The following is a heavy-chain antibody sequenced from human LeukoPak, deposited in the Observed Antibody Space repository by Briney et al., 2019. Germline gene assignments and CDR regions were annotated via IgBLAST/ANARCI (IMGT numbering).Heavy chain of an antibody. Sequence: PGGSLRLSCAASGFTFNDYYMSWIRQAPGKGLEWVSYISSSGSTIYYADSVKGRFTISRDNAKNSLYLQMDSLRAEDTAVYYCAKDPMYYYDSSGYYREYYYYMDVWGKGTTVTISS. CDR1: GFTFNDYY. V-gene: IGHV3-11*01. CDR3: AKDPMYYYDSSGYYREYYYYMDV. J-gene: IGHJ6*03. D-gene: IGHD3-22*01. CDR2: ISSSGSTI.